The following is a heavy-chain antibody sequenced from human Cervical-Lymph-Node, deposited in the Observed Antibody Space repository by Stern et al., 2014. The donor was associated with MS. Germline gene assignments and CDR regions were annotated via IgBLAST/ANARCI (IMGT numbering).Heavy chain of an antibody. CDR3: AKDLGGNAFDY. Sequence: MQLVESGGGVVQPGRSLRLSCAASGFSFSDYGIHWVRQAPGKALEWEAVISYDGTHKYYTDSVKGRGTISRDNSKNTVYLEMNSLRSDDTAVYYCAKDLGGNAFDYWGQGTLVIVSS. V-gene: IGHV3-30*18. J-gene: IGHJ4*02. D-gene: IGHD4-23*01. CDR1: GFSFSDYG. CDR2: ISYDGTHK.